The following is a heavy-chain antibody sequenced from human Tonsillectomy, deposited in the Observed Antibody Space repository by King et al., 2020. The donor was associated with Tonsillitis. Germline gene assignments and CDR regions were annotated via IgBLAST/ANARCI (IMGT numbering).Heavy chain of an antibody. Sequence: QLVQSGAEVKKPGSSVKVSCQASGGNYSNYGISWVRQAPGQGLEWVGRIIPVLSLTNYAQKFQGRITMSADKSTNTIYMELSSLRSEDTAIYYCATDRGRVVALNFFEHWGQGSLVTVSS. CDR2: IIPVLSLT. CDR3: ATDRGRVVALNFFEH. V-gene: IGHV1-69*04. D-gene: IGHD2-15*01. CDR1: GGNYSNYG. J-gene: IGHJ4*02.